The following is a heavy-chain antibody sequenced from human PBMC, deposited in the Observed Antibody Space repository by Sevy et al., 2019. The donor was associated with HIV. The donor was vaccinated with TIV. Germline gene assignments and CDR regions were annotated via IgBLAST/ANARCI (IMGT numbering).Heavy chain of an antibody. J-gene: IGHJ5*02. V-gene: IGHV3-7*03. CDR1: GFTFSSYW. D-gene: IGHD2-2*01. Sequence: GGSLRLSCAASGFTFSSYWMSWVRQAPGKGLEWLANIKQDGSEKYYVDSVKGRFTISRDNAKNSLYLQMNSLRAEDTAVYYSVRERVRKYQLLCGWFDPWGQGTLVTVSS. CDR3: VRERVRKYQLLCGWFDP. CDR2: IKQDGSEK.